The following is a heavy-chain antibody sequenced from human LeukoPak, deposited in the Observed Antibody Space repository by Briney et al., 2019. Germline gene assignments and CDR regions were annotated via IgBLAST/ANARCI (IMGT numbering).Heavy chain of an antibody. V-gene: IGHV4-34*01. D-gene: IGHD3-10*01. CDR1: VGPFRGSS. CDR3: ARGSSGSGSYYRHPQTPYFDY. CDR2: INHREST. Sequence: PSKTRSFTCAFYVGPFRGSSWSWIRKPPGKGLDWLGEINHRESTNYNPSLKSRVTISVDTSKNQFSLKLSSVTAADTAVYYCARGSSGSGSYYRHPQTPYFDYWGQGTLVTVSS. J-gene: IGHJ4*02.